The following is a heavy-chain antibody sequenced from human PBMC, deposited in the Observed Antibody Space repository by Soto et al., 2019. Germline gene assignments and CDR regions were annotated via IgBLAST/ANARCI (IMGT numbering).Heavy chain of an antibody. CDR2: TYHSGTT. D-gene: IGHD6-13*01. CDR3: AREVNSSPARGPNWFDP. Sequence: QVQLQESGPGLVQPSGTLSLTCAVSGDSINNSHWWSWVRQTPGKGLEWIGETYHSGTTNYNPSLKTRVTISIEYSKNQLSLKRNSVTSADTSVYYCAREVNSSPARGPNWFDPWGQRPLVTVSS. V-gene: IGHV4-4*02. CDR1: GDSINNSHW. J-gene: IGHJ5*02.